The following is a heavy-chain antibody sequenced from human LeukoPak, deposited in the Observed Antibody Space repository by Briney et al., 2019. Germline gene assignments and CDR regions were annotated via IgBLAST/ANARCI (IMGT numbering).Heavy chain of an antibody. CDR1: GYTFTSYA. V-gene: IGHV1-3*01. CDR2: INAGNGNT. J-gene: IGHJ5*02. Sequence: ASVKVSCKASGYTFTSYAMHWVRQAPGQRLEWMGWINAGNGNTKYSQKFQGRVTITRDTSARTAYMELSSLRSEDTAVYYCARGSNWNDERGWFDPWGQGTLVTVSS. D-gene: IGHD1-1*01. CDR3: ARGSNWNDERGWFDP.